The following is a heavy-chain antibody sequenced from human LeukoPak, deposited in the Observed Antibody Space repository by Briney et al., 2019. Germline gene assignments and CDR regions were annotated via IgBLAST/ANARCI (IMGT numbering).Heavy chain of an antibody. D-gene: IGHD3-22*01. CDR3: AKSSDSSGYYPYFDY. CDR1: GFTFSSYW. CDR2: IKQDGSEK. J-gene: IGHJ4*02. Sequence: GGSLRLSCAASGFTFSSYWRSWVRQAPGKGLEWVANIKQDGSEKYYVDSVKGRFTISRDNAKNSLYLQMNSLRAEDMALYYCAKSSDSSGYYPYFDYWGQGTLVTVSS. V-gene: IGHV3-7*03.